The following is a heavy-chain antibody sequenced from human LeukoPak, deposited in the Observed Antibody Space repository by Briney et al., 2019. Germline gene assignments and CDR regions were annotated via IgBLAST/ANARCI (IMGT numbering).Heavy chain of an antibody. CDR1: GFSLSTYS. J-gene: IGHJ6*03. Sequence: GGSLRLSCAASGFSLSTYSLNWVRQTPGKGLGWVSYISVSGVIHYADSVKGRFIISRDNGRNSLSLQMNRLRAGDTGVYFCATAPHGASDYIDVWGRGTTVSVSS. CDR2: ISVSGVI. CDR3: ATAPHGASDYIDV. D-gene: IGHD3-16*01. V-gene: IGHV3-48*01.